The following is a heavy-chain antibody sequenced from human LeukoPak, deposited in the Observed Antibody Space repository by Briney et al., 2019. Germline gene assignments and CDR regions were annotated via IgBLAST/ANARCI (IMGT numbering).Heavy chain of an antibody. D-gene: IGHD3-9*01. V-gene: IGHV4-4*07. J-gene: IGHJ6*02. Sequence: PSETLSLTCTVSGGSISSYYWSWIRQPAGKGLEWIGRIYTSGSTNYNPSLKSRVTMSVDTSKNQFSLKLSSVIAADTAVYYCARAPDYDILTGYPYGMDVWGQGTTVTVSS. CDR1: GGSISSYY. CDR3: ARAPDYDILTGYPYGMDV. CDR2: IYTSGST.